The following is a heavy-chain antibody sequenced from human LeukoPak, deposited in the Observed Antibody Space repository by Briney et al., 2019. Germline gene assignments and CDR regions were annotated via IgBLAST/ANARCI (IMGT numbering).Heavy chain of an antibody. J-gene: IGHJ4*02. CDR2: LSDDGGT. D-gene: IGHD6-6*01. Sequence: GSLRLSCAASGFTFSHFGMSWVRQAQAPGKGLEWVSALSDDGGTYYADSVKGRFSISRDNSKNTLYLEMKSLRTDDTAVYFCAKRVDYSSSSGGYFDYWGQGTLVTVSS. CDR1: GFTFSHFG. CDR3: AKRVDYSSSSGGYFDY. V-gene: IGHV3-23*01.